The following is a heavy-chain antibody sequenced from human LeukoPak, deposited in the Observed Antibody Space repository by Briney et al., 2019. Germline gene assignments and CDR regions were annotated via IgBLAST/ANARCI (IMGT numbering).Heavy chain of an antibody. CDR1: GYSFTSYW. CDR2: IYPGDSDT. V-gene: IGHV5-51*01. Sequence: GESLKISCKGSGYSFTSYWIGRVRQMPGKGLEWMGIIYPGDSDTRYSPSFQGQVTISADKSISTAYLQWSSLKASDTAMYYCARQYSSSWYGLDYWGQGTLVTVSS. D-gene: IGHD6-13*01. CDR3: ARQYSSSWYGLDY. J-gene: IGHJ4*02.